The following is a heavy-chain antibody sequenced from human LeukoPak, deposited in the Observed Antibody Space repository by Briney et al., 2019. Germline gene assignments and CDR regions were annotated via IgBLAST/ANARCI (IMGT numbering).Heavy chain of an antibody. J-gene: IGHJ6*04. CDR1: GFTFSSYE. CDR2: ISSSGSTI. CDR3: AELGITMIGGV. D-gene: IGHD3-10*02. V-gene: IGHV3-48*03. Sequence: WGSLRLSCAASGFTFSSYEMNWVCQAPGKGLEWVSYISSSGSTIYYADSVKGRFTSSRDNAKNSLYLQMNSLRAEDTAVYYCAELGITMIGGVWGKGTTVTISS.